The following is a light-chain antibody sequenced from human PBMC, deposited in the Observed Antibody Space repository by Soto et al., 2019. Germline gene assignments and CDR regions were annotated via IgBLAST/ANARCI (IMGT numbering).Light chain of an antibody. CDR3: AAWDDSLRGVV. V-gene: IGLV1-47*01. Sequence: QSVLTQPPSASATPGQRVTISCSGSTYNIEKFYVYWYQQLPGTAPKLLVYRDNQRPSGVPDRFSGSKSGTSASLAISGLRSDDEADYYCAAWDDSLRGVVFGGGTKLTVL. CDR1: TYNIEKFY. J-gene: IGLJ2*01. CDR2: RDN.